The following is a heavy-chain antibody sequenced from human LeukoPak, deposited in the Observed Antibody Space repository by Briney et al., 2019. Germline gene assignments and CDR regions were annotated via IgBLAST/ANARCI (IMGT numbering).Heavy chain of an antibody. CDR1: GFTFDDYA. Sequence: PGRSLRLSCAASGFTFDDYAMHWVRQAPGNGLEWVSGISWNSGSIGYADSVKGRFTISRDNAKNSLYLQMNSLRAEDTALYYCAKIGPGNGLVGALDYWGQGTLVTVSS. V-gene: IGHV3-9*01. J-gene: IGHJ4*02. D-gene: IGHD1-26*01. CDR2: ISWNSGSI. CDR3: AKIGPGNGLVGALDY.